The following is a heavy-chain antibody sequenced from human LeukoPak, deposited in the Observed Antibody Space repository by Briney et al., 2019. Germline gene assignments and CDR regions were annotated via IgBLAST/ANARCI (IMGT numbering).Heavy chain of an antibody. Sequence: GRSLRLSCAASGFTFDDYAMHWVRQAPGKGLEWVSGISWNSGSIGYADSVKGRFTISRDNAKNSLYLQMNSLRAEDTALYYCARVVRRYGMDVWGQGTTVTVSS. CDR2: ISWNSGSI. CDR1: GFTFDDYA. V-gene: IGHV3-9*01. D-gene: IGHD6-6*01. CDR3: ARVVRRYGMDV. J-gene: IGHJ6*02.